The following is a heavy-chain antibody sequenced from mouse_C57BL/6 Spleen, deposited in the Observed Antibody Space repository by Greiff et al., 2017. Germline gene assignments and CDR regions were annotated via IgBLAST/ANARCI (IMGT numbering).Heavy chain of an antibody. CDR1: GFNIKDYY. D-gene: IGHD1-1*01. Sequence: EVQLQQSGAELVKPGASVKLSCTASGFNIKDYYMHWVKQRTEQGLEWIGRIDPEDGETKYAPKFQGKATITADTSEDTAVYYCAREDYYGSAPYFDYWGQGTTRTVSS. J-gene: IGHJ2*01. V-gene: IGHV14-2*01. CDR2: IDPEDGET. CDR3: Y.